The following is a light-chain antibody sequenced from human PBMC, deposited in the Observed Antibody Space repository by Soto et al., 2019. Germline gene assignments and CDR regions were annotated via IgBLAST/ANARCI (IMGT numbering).Light chain of an antibody. CDR1: QSISSSY. CDR2: AAS. CDR3: QLYGGSHMFS. V-gene: IGKV3-20*01. Sequence: EIVLTQSPGTLSLSPGEGAALSCRTSQSISSSYLAWYQQKPGQAPRLLIYAASSRATGIPDRFSGSGSGTDFTLTISRLESEDFAVYYCQLYGGSHMFSFGQGTKLEIK. J-gene: IGKJ2*01.